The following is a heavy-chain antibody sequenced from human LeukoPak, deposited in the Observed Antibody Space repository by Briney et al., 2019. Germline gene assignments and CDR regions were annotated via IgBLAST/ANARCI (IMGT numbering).Heavy chain of an antibody. CDR2: ISGRGGRT. CDR3: AKGEHQPTLSFDY. D-gene: IGHD1-26*01. J-gene: IGHJ4*02. Sequence: GGSLRLSCAASGFTFSSYAMSWVRQAPGKGLDWVSGISGRGGRTYYVDSVKGRFTISRDNSKNTLYLQMNSLRAEDTAVYYCAKGEHQPTLSFDYWGQGTLVTVSS. V-gene: IGHV3-23*01. CDR1: GFTFSSYA.